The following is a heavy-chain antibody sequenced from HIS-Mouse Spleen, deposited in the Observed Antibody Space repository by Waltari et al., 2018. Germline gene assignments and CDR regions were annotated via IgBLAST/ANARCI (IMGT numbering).Heavy chain of an antibody. CDR2: IYHSGST. CDR3: AREPHLQLELAFDI. Sequence: QVQLQESGPGLVKPSETLSLTCTVSGYSISSGYYWGWIRQPPGKGLEWIGGIYHSGSTYYNPSLKSRVTISVDTSKNQFSLKLSSVIAADTAVYYCAREPHLQLELAFDIWGQGTMVTVSS. V-gene: IGHV4-38-2*02. CDR1: GYSISSGYY. J-gene: IGHJ3*02. D-gene: IGHD1-1*01.